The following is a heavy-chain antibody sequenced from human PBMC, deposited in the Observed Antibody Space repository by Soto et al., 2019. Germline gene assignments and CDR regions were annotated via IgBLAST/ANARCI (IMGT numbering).Heavy chain of an antibody. D-gene: IGHD3-22*01. V-gene: IGHV3-30*18. CDR2: ISYDGSNK. J-gene: IGHJ4*02. CDR1: GFTFSSYG. Sequence: ESGGGVVQPGRSLRLSCAASGFTFSSYGMHWVRQAPGKGLEWVAVISYDGSNKYYADSVKGRFTISRDNSKNTLYLQMNSLRAEDTAVYYCAKFRGQQPYYYDSSGYQNFDYWGQGTLVTVSS. CDR3: AKFRGQQPYYYDSSGYQNFDY.